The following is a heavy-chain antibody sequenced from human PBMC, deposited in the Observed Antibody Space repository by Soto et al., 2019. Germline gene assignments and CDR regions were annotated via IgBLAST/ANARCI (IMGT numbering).Heavy chain of an antibody. CDR1: GYSFTGYY. D-gene: IGHD2-8*02. Sequence: HEHLVQSGAEVKRPGASLKVSCKASGYSFTGYYIHWVRQAPGQGLEWMGWINPDSGATNYAQNFHARVTLTSDTSISTASMELTSLTSDDTAVYYCARGDYGTGGYPFPYFDYWGQGTLVIVSS. V-gene: IGHV1-2*02. CDR2: INPDSGAT. J-gene: IGHJ4*02. CDR3: ARGDYGTGGYPFPYFDY.